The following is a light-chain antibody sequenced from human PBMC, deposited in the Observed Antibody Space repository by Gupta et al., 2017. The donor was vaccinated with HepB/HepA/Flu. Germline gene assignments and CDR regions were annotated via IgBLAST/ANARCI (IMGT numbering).Light chain of an antibody. J-gene: IGLJ2*01. V-gene: IGLV2-14*03. Sequence: QSALTPPASVSGSPGQSITISCTGTSSDVGGYNYVSWYQQHPGKAPKLMIYDVSNRSSGVANRFSGSKSGNTASLTITGLQAEDEADYYCSSDTSSSNLVVFGGGTKLTVL. CDR1: SSDVGGYNY. CDR3: SSDTSSSNLVV. CDR2: DVS.